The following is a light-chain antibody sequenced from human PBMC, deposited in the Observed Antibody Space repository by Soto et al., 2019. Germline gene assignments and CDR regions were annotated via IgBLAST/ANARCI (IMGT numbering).Light chain of an antibody. CDR3: SSYTSSSTYV. CDR1: SSDVGGYNY. CDR2: EVS. V-gene: IGLV2-14*01. Sequence: QSALTQPASVSGSPGQSITISRTGTSSDVGGYNYVSWYQQHPGKAPKLMIYEVSNRPSGVSNRFSGSKSGNTASLTISGLQAEDEADYYCSSYTSSSTYVFXTGIKVTVL. J-gene: IGLJ1*01.